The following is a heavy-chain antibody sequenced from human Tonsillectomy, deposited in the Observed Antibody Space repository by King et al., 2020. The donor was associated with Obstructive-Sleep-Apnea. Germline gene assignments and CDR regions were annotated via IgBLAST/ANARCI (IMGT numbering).Heavy chain of an antibody. CDR1: GFTFSSYG. Sequence: VQLVESGGGVVQPGRSLRLSCEASGFTFSSYGMHWFRQAPGKGLEWVSFIRYDGNNKYYAGSVKGRFTISRDNPKNTLYLQMDDLRTEDTAVYYCAKDAAITGTLDYWGQGILVTVSS. V-gene: IGHV3-30*02. CDR3: AKDAAITGTLDY. J-gene: IGHJ4*02. D-gene: IGHD1-7*01. CDR2: IRYDGNNK.